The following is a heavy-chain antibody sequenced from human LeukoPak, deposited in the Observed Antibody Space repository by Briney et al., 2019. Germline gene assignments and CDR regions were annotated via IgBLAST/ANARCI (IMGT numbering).Heavy chain of an antibody. Sequence: SETLSLTCAVYGGSFSGYYWSWIRQPPGKGLEWIGEINHSGSTNYNPSLKSRVTVSVDTSKNQFSLKLSSVTAADTAVYYCASGSYYSYYYYYMDVWGEGTTVTISS. V-gene: IGHV4-34*01. D-gene: IGHD1-26*01. CDR2: INHSGST. J-gene: IGHJ6*03. CDR3: ASGSYYSYYYYYMDV. CDR1: GGSFSGYY.